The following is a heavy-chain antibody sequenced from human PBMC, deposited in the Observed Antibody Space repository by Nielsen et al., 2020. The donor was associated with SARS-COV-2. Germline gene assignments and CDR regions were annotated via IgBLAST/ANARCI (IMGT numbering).Heavy chain of an antibody. CDR2: ISGDGGST. Sequence: GESLKISCAASGFTFDDYAMHWVRQAPGKGLEWVSLISGDGGSTYYADSVKGRFTISRDNSKNSLYLQMNSLRAEDTAVYYCARDLSEYGDLYDYWGQGTLVTVSS. V-gene: IGHV3-43*02. CDR3: ARDLSEYGDLYDY. D-gene: IGHD4-17*01. CDR1: GFTFDDYA. J-gene: IGHJ4*02.